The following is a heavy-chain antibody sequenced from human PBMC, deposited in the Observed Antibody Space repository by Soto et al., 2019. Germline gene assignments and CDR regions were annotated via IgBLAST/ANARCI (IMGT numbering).Heavy chain of an antibody. CDR3: AKDQGSSWYEIDY. J-gene: IGHJ4*02. CDR2: ISGSGGST. V-gene: IGHV3-23*01. Sequence: GGSLRLSCAASGFTFSSYDMSLVRQAPGKGLEWVSAISGSGGSTYYADSVKGRFTISRDNSKNTLYLQMNSLRAEDTAVYYCAKDQGSSWYEIDYWGQGTLVTVSS. D-gene: IGHD6-13*01. CDR1: GFTFSSYD.